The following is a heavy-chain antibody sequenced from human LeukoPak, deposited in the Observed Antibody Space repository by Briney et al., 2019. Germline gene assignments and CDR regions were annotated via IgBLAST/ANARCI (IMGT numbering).Heavy chain of an antibody. Sequence: PSETLSLTCTVSGGSISSGGYYWSWIRQHPGKGLEWIGYIYYSGSTYYNPSLKRRVTISVDTSKNQFSLKLSSVTAADTAVYYCASRNVTTGVDYFDYWGQGTLVTVSS. CDR3: ASRNVTTGVDYFDY. CDR1: GGSISSGGYY. V-gene: IGHV4-31*03. J-gene: IGHJ4*02. D-gene: IGHD4-23*01. CDR2: IYYSGST.